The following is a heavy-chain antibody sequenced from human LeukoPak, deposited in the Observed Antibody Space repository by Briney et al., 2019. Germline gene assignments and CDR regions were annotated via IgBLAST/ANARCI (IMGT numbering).Heavy chain of an antibody. CDR2: MNPNSGNT. CDR1: GYTFTSYD. D-gene: IGHD3-3*01. Sequence: ASVTVSCTASGYTFTSYDINWVRQATGQGLEWMGWMNPNSGNTGYAQKFQGRVTMTRNTSISTAYMELSSLRSEDTAVYYCARGRDYDFWSGYYFPVYYYYGMDVWGQGTTVTVSS. J-gene: IGHJ6*02. CDR3: ARGRDYDFWSGYYFPVYYYYGMDV. V-gene: IGHV1-8*01.